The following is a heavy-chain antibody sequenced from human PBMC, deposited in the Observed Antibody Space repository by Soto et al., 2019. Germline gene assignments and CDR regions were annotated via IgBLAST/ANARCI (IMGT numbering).Heavy chain of an antibody. Sequence: PETLSLTCTVSGGSISGHAWIWIRQAAGMGLGWIGHIYPSGSTSYNPSLRGRVTMSLDTSKNQIFLNLTSVTAADTAVFYCVRGRSYSVYDFWGPGTLVTVSS. CDR3: VRGRSYSVYDF. V-gene: IGHV4-4*07. J-gene: IGHJ4*02. CDR1: GGSISGHA. D-gene: IGHD5-12*01. CDR2: IYPSGST.